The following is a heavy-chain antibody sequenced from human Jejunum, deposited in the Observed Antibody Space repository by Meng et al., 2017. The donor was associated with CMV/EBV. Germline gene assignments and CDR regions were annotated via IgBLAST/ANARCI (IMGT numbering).Heavy chain of an antibody. CDR3: VSYNWGLPFDR. D-gene: IGHD2-21*02. CDR1: GFTVSSNY. CDR2: IYTGGST. V-gene: IGHV3-66*01. J-gene: IGHJ4*02. Sequence: CAASGFTVSSNYMSWVRQAPGKGLEWVSIIYTGGSTYYADSVKGRFTISRDNSKNTLYLQMNSLRVEDTAVYYCVSYNWGLPFDRWGQGTLVTVSS.